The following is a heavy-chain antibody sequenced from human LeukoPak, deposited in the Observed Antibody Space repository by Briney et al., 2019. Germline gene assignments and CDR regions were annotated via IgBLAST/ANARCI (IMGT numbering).Heavy chain of an antibody. CDR3: ARESGYSYGLAGFFDY. V-gene: IGHV3-53*01. D-gene: IGHD5-18*01. CDR2: IYRDGRI. J-gene: IGHJ4*02. CDR1: GFTVSRNY. Sequence: GGSLRLFRGASGFTVSRNYLSWARQAPAKGLEWVSVIYRDGRIHYADSVKGRFTISRDDSKNPLYLQMNSLRAEDTAVYYCARESGYSYGLAGFFDYWGQGTLVTVSS.